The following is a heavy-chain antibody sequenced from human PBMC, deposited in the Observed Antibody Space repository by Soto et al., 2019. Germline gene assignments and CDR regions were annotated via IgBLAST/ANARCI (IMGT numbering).Heavy chain of an antibody. CDR3: TTDPLVSSGLHSGWGWFDP. D-gene: IGHD6-19*01. CDR2: IRSKTYGGTT. CDR1: GFSFSNAW. Sequence: EVQLVESGGGLVKPGGSLRLSCAASGFSFSNAWMNWVRQAPGKGLEWVGRIRSKTYGGTTDYAAPVTGRFTISRDDSKNTLYLQMNSLKIDDTAVYHCTTDPLVSSGLHSGWGWFDPWGQGTLVTVSS. V-gene: IGHV3-15*07. J-gene: IGHJ5*02.